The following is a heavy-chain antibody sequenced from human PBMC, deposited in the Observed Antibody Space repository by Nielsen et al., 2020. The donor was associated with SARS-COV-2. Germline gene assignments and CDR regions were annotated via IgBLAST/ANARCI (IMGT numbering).Heavy chain of an antibody. CDR2: INPSGGST. CDR3: ARDTREEWNGMDV. CDR1: GSYY. V-gene: IGHV1-46*01. J-gene: IGHJ6*02. D-gene: IGHD3-3*01. Sequence: ASVKVSCKASGSYYMHWVRQAPGQGLEWMGIINPSGGSTSYAQKFQGRVTMTRDTSTSTVYMELSSLRSEDTAVYYCARDTREEWNGMDVWGQGTTVTVSS.